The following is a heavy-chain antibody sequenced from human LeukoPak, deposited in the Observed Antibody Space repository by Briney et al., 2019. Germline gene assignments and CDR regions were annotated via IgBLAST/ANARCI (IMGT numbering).Heavy chain of an antibody. Sequence: GGSLRLSCTASGFTFKSYAVTWVRQAPGKGLQWVSSISGSGDGSSYADSVQGRFSMSRDNSKNTLFLQMNSLRAEDTAMYFCGRDPTVHYVGALEFWGPGTLVTVSS. J-gene: IGHJ3*01. V-gene: IGHV3-23*01. CDR3: GRDPTVHYVGALEF. CDR2: ISGSGDGS. CDR1: GFTFKSYA. D-gene: IGHD4-17*01.